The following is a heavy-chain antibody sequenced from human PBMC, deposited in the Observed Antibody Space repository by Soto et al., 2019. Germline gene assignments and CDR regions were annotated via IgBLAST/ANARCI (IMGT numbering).Heavy chain of an antibody. CDR1: GGSISSYY. CDR3: ARARYQLLHPYYYGMDV. Sequence: QVQLQESGPGLVKPSETLSLTCTVSGGSISSYYWSWIGQSPGKGLEWIGYIHYSGSTKSNPSLKSRVTLSVDTSRNQVSLKLSSVTAADSAVYFCARARYQLLHPYYYGMDVWGQGTTVTVSS. D-gene: IGHD2-2*01. V-gene: IGHV4-59*01. CDR2: IHYSGST. J-gene: IGHJ6*02.